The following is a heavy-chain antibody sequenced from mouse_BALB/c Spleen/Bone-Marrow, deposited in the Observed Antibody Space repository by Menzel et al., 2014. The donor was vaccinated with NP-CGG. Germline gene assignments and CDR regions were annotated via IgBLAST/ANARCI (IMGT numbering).Heavy chain of an antibody. CDR1: GYTFTSYY. J-gene: IGHJ3*01. CDR2: INPSNGGT. Sequence: VKLMESGAELVKPGASGKLSCKASGYTFTSYYMYWVKQRPGQGLEWIGEINPSNGGTNFNEKFKSKATLTVDKSSSTAHMQLSSLTSEDSAVYYCTNDYLFAYWGQGTLVTVSA. D-gene: IGHD2-4*01. V-gene: IGHV1S81*02. CDR3: TNDYLFAY.